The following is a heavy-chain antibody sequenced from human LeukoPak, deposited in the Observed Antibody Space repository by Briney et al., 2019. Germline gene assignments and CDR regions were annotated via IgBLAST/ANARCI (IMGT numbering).Heavy chain of an antibody. D-gene: IGHD3-22*01. CDR3: ASTYYYDSSGYPLVYFDY. CDR2: IIPILGIA. Sequence: ASAKVSCKASGGTFSSYAISWVRQAPGQGLEWMGRIIPILGIANYAQKFQGRVTITADKSTSTAYMELSSLRSEDTAVYYCASTYYYDSSGYPLVYFDYWGQGTLVTVSS. V-gene: IGHV1-69*04. CDR1: GGTFSSYA. J-gene: IGHJ4*02.